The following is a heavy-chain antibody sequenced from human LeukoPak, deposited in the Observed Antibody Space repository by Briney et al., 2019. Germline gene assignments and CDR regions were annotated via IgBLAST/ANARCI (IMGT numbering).Heavy chain of an antibody. Sequence: SETLSLTCTVSGYSISSGYYWGWIRQPPGKGLEWIGSIYHSGSTYYNPSLKSRVTISVDTSKNQFSLKLSSVTAADTAVYYCARDWDYSSGWDFDWGQGTLVTVSS. D-gene: IGHD6-19*01. CDR3: ARDWDYSSGWDFD. J-gene: IGHJ4*02. CDR2: IYHSGST. V-gene: IGHV4-38-2*02. CDR1: GYSISSGYY.